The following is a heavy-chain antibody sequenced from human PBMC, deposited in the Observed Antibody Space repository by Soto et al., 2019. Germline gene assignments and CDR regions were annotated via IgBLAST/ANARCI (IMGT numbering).Heavy chain of an antibody. V-gene: IGHV3-23*01. CDR1: GFICSSYD. Sequence: GGSLRLSCAVSGFICSSYDMSWVRQAPGKGLAWVSTILVAGSQHYEDSVQGRFTISRDTSKNTVFLYMNSLTAGDTAVYYCAANIVVVVAATRMPWGQGTMVTVSS. CDR2: ILVAGSQ. CDR3: AANIVVVVAATRMP. J-gene: IGHJ3*01. D-gene: IGHD2-15*01.